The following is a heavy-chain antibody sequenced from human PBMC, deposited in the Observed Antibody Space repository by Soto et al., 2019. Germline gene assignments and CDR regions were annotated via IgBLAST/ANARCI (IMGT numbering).Heavy chain of an antibody. Sequence: GGSLRLSCVASGFSFSSYSLVWVRQAPGKGLEWVSYIFVDSTTIYYADSVKGRFTVSRDNAQNSLFLVINSLRAEDTAVYYCARDRDWAFDYWAQGTLVTFSS. CDR1: GFSFSSYS. CDR3: ARDRDWAFDY. CDR2: IFVDSTTI. D-gene: IGHD3-9*01. V-gene: IGHV3-48*04. J-gene: IGHJ4*02.